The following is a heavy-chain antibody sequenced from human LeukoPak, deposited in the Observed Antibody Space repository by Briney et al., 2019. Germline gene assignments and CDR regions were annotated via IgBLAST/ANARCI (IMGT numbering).Heavy chain of an antibody. Sequence: KSSETLSLTCTVSGGSISSYYWGWIRQPPGKGLEWIGSIYYSGSTYYNPSLKSRVTISVDTSKNQFSLKLSSVTAADTAVYYCASPQNYDILTGDYYGSGSYYTWGQGTLVTVSS. J-gene: IGHJ5*02. CDR3: ASPQNYDILTGDYYGSGSYYT. CDR2: IYYSGST. V-gene: IGHV4-39*01. D-gene: IGHD3-10*01. CDR1: GGSISSYY.